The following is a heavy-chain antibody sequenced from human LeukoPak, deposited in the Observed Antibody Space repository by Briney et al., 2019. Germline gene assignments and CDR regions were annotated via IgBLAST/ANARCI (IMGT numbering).Heavy chain of an antibody. CDR3: ARAVSGSYYGDY. CDR2: INSHNGDT. CDR1: GYSFVFFG. J-gene: IGHJ4*02. V-gene: IGHV1-18*01. Sequence: GASVKVSCKASGYSFVFFGVSWVRQAPGQGLEWMGWINSHNGDTKYAERLQGRVFMTTDTSTSTSYMELRSLRSDDTAVYYCARAVSGSYYGDYWGQGTLVTVSS. D-gene: IGHD1-26*01.